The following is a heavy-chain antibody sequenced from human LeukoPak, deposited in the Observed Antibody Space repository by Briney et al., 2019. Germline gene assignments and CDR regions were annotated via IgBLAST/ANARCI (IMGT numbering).Heavy chain of an antibody. CDR1: GFTFSNYW. J-gene: IGHJ4*02. CDR2: IKQDGSET. V-gene: IGHV3-7*01. D-gene: IGHD3-10*01. Sequence: GGSLRLSCAASGFTFSNYWMTWVRQAPGKGLEWVAHIKQDGSETFYLDSVKGRSTISRDNARNSLYLQMNSLRAQDTAVYYCARTPDGVDYWGQGTLVTASS. CDR3: ARTPDGVDY.